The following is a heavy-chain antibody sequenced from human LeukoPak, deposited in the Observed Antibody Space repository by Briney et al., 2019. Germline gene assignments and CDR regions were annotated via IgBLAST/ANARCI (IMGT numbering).Heavy chain of an antibody. J-gene: IGHJ4*02. CDR3: GRSRGAGPGAHFDV. V-gene: IGHV3-11*03. CDR2: ISASGSYT. Sequence: GGSLRLSCAASGFSFSDEYMSWIRQAPGQGLEWISYISASGSYTDYADSVKGRFTISRDNAKNSLYLQMNSLRAEDTAVYYCGRSRGAGPGAHFDVWGQGTLVTVSS. CDR1: GFSFSDEY. D-gene: IGHD6-19*01.